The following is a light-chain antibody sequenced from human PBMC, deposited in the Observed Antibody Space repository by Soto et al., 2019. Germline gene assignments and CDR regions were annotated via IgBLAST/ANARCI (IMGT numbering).Light chain of an antibody. CDR3: QHYYNWPRT. Sequence: EIVMTQSPATLSVSPRERATLSCRSSQTVSRNLAWYQQKPGQAPRLLFYGASTRATDIPARFSGSGSGTEFTLTISSLQSEDFAVYYCQHYYNWPRTFGQGTKV. V-gene: IGKV3-15*01. CDR1: QTVSRN. CDR2: GAS. J-gene: IGKJ1*01.